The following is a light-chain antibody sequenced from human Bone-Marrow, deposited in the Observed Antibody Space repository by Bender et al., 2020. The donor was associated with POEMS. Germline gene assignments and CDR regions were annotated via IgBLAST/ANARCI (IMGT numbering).Light chain of an antibody. CDR1: SSDVGKYNY. J-gene: IGLJ2*01. Sequence: QSALTQPASVSGSPGQSITISCTGTSSDVGKYNYVSWFQQHPGKAPQLVIYDVTNRPSGVSNRFSGSKSGNTASLAISGLQPEDEADYYCSSYTSSSNVVFGGGTKLTVL. CDR3: SSYTSSSNVV. V-gene: IGLV2-14*01. CDR2: DVT.